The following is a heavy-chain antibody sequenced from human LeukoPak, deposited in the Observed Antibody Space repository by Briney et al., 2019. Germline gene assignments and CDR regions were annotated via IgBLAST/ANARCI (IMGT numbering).Heavy chain of an antibody. Sequence: PGRSLRLSCAASGFTFSSYGMHRVRQAPGEGLEWVAVISYDGSNKYYADSVKGRFTISRDNSKNTLYLQMNSLRAEDTAVYYCAKDWSVGWLQFADDAFDIWGQGTLVTVSS. V-gene: IGHV3-30*18. D-gene: IGHD5-24*01. CDR1: GFTFSSYG. CDR2: ISYDGSNK. J-gene: IGHJ3*02. CDR3: AKDWSVGWLQFADDAFDI.